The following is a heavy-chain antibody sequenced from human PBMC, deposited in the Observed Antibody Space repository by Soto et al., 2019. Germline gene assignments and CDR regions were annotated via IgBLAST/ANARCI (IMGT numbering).Heavy chain of an antibody. Sequence: QVQLQESGPGLVKPSETLSLTCTVSGGSISSYYWSWIRQPPGKGLEWIGYIYYSGSTNYNPSLKSRVTISVDTSKNQFSLKLSSVTAADTAVYYCARASHYYGSGSYYSDYWGQGTLVTVSS. CDR1: GGSISSYY. J-gene: IGHJ4*02. D-gene: IGHD3-10*01. CDR2: IYYSGST. CDR3: ARASHYYGSGSYYSDY. V-gene: IGHV4-59*01.